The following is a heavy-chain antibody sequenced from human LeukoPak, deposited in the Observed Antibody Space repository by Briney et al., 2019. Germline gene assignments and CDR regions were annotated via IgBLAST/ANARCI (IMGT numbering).Heavy chain of an antibody. V-gene: IGHV1-18*01. D-gene: IGHD5-12*01. Sequence: ASVKVSCKASGYTFTSYGISWVRQAPGQGLEWMGLISAYNGNTNYAQKLQGRVTMTTDTSTSTAYMELRSQRPDDTAVYYCARDRTIVATIGRRYFDYWGQGTLVTVSS. CDR3: ARDRTIVATIGRRYFDY. J-gene: IGHJ4*02. CDR1: GYTFTSYG. CDR2: ISAYNGNT.